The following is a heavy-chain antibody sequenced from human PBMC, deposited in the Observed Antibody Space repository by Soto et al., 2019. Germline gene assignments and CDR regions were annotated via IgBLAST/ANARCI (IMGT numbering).Heavy chain of an antibody. J-gene: IGHJ4*02. V-gene: IGHV3-30*18. Sequence: LRLSCVASGFTFSSYGMQWVRQAPGKGLDWVAFISYGGSNQYYADSVKGRFTISRDDSRNMLYLQMNSLRPEDTAVYYCAKLMYSFDSSGFSVDYWGQGTLATVSS. D-gene: IGHD3-22*01. CDR1: GFTFSSYG. CDR3: AKLMYSFDSSGFSVDY. CDR2: ISYGGSNQ.